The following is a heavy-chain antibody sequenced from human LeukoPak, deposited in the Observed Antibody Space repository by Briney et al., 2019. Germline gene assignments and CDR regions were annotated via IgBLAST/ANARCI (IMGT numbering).Heavy chain of an antibody. CDR1: GGSISSYY. CDR2: IYYSGST. Sequence: SETLSLTCTVSGGSISSYYWSWIRQPPGEGLERVGYIYYSGSTNYNPSLKSRVTISVDTSKTQFSLKLNSVTAADTAVYYCARDYGGNSNYYYYGMDVWGQGTTVTVSS. D-gene: IGHD4-23*01. V-gene: IGHV4-59*01. J-gene: IGHJ6*02. CDR3: ARDYGGNSNYYYYGMDV.